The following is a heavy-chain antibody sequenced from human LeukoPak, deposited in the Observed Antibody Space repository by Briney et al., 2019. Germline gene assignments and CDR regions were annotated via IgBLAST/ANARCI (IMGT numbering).Heavy chain of an antibody. CDR3: ARDKGLPQAFDI. D-gene: IGHD5/OR15-5a*01. Sequence: SETLSLTCTVSGGSISSFYWAWIRQFPGKGLEYIGYISSSETTSYNPSLKSRVTISLDTSKNQFSLKLTSVTAADTAMYYCARDKGLPQAFDIWGQGTLVTASS. CDR2: ISSSETT. J-gene: IGHJ3*02. CDR1: GGSISSFY. V-gene: IGHV4-59*01.